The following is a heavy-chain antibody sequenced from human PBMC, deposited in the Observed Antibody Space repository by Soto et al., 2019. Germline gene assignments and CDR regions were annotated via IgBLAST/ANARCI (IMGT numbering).Heavy chain of an antibody. CDR1: GGSISSYY. D-gene: IGHD3-9*01. CDR2: IYYSGST. CDR3: ARDRNDILTGYYKSFEGYGTDV. V-gene: IGHV4-59*01. J-gene: IGHJ6*02. Sequence: SSETLSLTCTVSGGSISSYYWSWIRQPPGKGLEWIGYIYYSGSTNYNPSLKSRVTISVDTSKNQFSLKLSSVTAADTAVYYCARDRNDILTGYYKSFEGYGTDVWGQGTTVTVSS.